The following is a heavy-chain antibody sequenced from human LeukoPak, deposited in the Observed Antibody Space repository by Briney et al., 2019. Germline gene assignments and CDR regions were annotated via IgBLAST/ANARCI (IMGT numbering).Heavy chain of an antibody. Sequence: SETLSLTCTVTGGSVSSSSYYWSWIRQPPGKGRQWIGYVYYSGSTNYNPSLKSRVTISVDTSKNQFSLKLSSVTAADTAVYYCVRDVHGDSKFDYWGQGTLVTVSS. D-gene: IGHD4-17*01. CDR1: GGSVSSSSYY. CDR2: VYYSGST. V-gene: IGHV4-61*01. J-gene: IGHJ4*02. CDR3: VRDVHGDSKFDY.